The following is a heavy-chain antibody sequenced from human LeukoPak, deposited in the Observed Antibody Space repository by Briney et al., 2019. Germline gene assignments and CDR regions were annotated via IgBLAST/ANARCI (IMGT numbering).Heavy chain of an antibody. Sequence: GGSLRLSCAASGFTFSSYWMHWVRQAPGKGLVWVSRINSDGSSTSYADSVRGRLTISRDNAKNTLYLQMNSLRAEDTAVYYCARARGGDSLFDYWGQGTLVTVSS. J-gene: IGHJ4*02. CDR1: GFTFSSYW. CDR2: INSDGSST. CDR3: ARARGGDSLFDY. D-gene: IGHD2-21*02. V-gene: IGHV3-74*01.